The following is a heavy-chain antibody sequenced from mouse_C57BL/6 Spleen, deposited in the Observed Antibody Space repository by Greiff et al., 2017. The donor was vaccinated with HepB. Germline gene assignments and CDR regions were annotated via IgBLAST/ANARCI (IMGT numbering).Heavy chain of an antibody. Sequence: QVQLQQSGAELAKPGASVKLSCKASGYTFTSYWMHWVKQRPGQGLEWIGYINPSSGYTKYNQKFKDKATLTADKSSSTAYMQLSSLTYEDSAVYYCATLYYYYIIPFAYLSQGTLVTVSA. V-gene: IGHV1-7*01. CDR3: ATLYYYYIIPFAY. J-gene: IGHJ3*01. CDR2: INPSSGYT. D-gene: IGHD1-1*01. CDR1: GYTFTSYW.